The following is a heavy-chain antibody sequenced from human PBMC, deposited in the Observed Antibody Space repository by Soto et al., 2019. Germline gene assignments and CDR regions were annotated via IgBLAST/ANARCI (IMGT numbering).Heavy chain of an antibody. J-gene: IGHJ4*02. CDR3: ARPIGALSTTDFTY. CDR2: IYPSDSDT. V-gene: IGHV5-51*01. Sequence: GETLKISCKGSGYHFTNYWIGWVRQVPGKGLEWMGFIYPSDSDTGYSPSFQGQVTISTDKSISTAYLQWSSLKASDTAMYYCARPIGALSTTDFTYWGQGTLVTVSS. CDR1: GYHFTNYW. D-gene: IGHD3-22*01.